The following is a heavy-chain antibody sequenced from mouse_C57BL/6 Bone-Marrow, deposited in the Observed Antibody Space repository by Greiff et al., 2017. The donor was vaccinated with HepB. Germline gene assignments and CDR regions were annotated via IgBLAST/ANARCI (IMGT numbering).Heavy chain of an antibody. CDR1: GYTFTSYW. V-gene: IGHV1-52*01. D-gene: IGHD6-5*01. CDR3: ARSYPRLAMDY. Sequence: QVQLQQPGAELVRPGSSVKLSCKASGYTFTSYWMHWVKQRPIQGLEWIGNIDPSDSETHYNQKFKDKATLTVDKSSSTAYMQLSSLTSEDSAVYYCARSYPRLAMDYWGQGTSVTVSS. J-gene: IGHJ4*01. CDR2: IDPSDSET.